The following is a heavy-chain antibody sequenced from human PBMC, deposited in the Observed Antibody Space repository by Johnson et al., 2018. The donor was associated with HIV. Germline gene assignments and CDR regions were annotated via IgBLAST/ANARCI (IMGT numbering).Heavy chain of an antibody. CDR2: ISGNSDVT. Sequence: EQLVESGGGLVQPGGSLRLSCGASGFTFSSYAMSWVRQGPGKGLEWVSGISGNSDVTYYADSVKGRFTISRDNSKNTLYLQMNSRRAEDTAVYYCARALEGDAFDIWGQGTMVTVSS. CDR1: GFTFSSYA. D-gene: IGHD5-24*01. CDR3: ARALEGDAFDI. V-gene: IGHV3-23*04. J-gene: IGHJ3*02.